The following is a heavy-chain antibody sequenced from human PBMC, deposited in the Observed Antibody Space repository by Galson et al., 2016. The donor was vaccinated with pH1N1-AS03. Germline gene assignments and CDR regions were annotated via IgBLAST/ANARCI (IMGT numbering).Heavy chain of an antibody. CDR3: ARLSGMVPTEYYFAS. D-gene: IGHD3-3*01. CDR2: IRGTSQIT. CDR1: GFTFSTFA. Sequence: SLRLSCAASGFTFSTFAMSWVRRAPGKGLEWVSLIRGTSQITYYADSVKGRFTISKDNSKSTLFLQMNSLRAEDTAIYYCARLSGMVPTEYYFASWGQGTLVAVSP. V-gene: IGHV3-23*01. J-gene: IGHJ4*02.